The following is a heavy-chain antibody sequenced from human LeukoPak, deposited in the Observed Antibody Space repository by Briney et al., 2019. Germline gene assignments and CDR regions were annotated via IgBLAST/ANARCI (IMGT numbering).Heavy chain of an antibody. CDR1: GGSRSSGNYY. CDR2: IFHNGNT. D-gene: IGHD3-16*01. Sequence: SETLSLTCTVSGGSRSSGNYYWSWIRQPPGKGLEWIGYIFHNGNTYYNPSLKGRVTISLDTSKNQFSLKLSSVTAADTAVYYCAEGGGGYWGQGTLVTVSS. J-gene: IGHJ4*02. CDR3: AEGGGGY. V-gene: IGHV4-30-4*02.